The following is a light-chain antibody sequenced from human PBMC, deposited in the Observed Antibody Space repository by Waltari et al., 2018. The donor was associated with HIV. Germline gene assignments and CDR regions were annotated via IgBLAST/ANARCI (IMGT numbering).Light chain of an antibody. CDR1: SSHIGSNS. J-gene: IGLJ2*01. Sequence: QSVLTQPPSTSGTPGQRVTISCSGGSSHIGSNSVHWYQQFPGTAPNPLIHNNKQRPSGVPDQFSGSKSGTSASLAISGLQSEDEAHYYCAAWDDRLNGLVFGGGTKLTVL. CDR2: NNK. CDR3: AAWDDRLNGLV. V-gene: IGLV1-44*01.